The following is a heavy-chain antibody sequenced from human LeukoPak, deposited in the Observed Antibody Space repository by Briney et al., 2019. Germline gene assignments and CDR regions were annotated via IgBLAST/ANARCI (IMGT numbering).Heavy chain of an antibody. V-gene: IGHV4-59*08. CDR2: IYYSGST. D-gene: IGHD3-22*01. CDR1: GGSISSYY. Sequence: PSETLSLTCTVSGGSISSYYWSWIRQPPGKGLEWIGYIYYSGSTNYNPSLKSRVTISVGTSKNQFSLKLSSVTAADTAVYYCAGSSGYYSFDYWGQGTLVTVSS. J-gene: IGHJ4*02. CDR3: AGSSGYYSFDY.